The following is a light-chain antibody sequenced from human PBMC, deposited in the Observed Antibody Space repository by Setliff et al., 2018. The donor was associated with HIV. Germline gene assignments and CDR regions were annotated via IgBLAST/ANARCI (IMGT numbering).Light chain of an antibody. Sequence: QSVLTQPASVSGSPGQSITISCTGTSSDVGGYNYVSWYQQHPGQAPQLMIYEVSNRPTGVSDRFSGSKSGNTASLTISGLQTEDEADYFCSSYTSSSPLYVFGTGTKVTVL. J-gene: IGLJ1*01. CDR3: SSYTSSSPLYV. CDR2: EVS. V-gene: IGLV2-14*01. CDR1: SSDVGGYNY.